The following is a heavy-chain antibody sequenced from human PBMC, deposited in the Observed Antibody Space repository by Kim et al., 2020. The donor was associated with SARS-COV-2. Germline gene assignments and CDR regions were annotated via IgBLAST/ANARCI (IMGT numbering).Heavy chain of an antibody. J-gene: IGHJ6*02. Sequence: ASVKVSCKTSGYPFSGFYIHWVRQAPGQGLEWMGWISPNNGATKYAEASQGRVTMTRDTSINTAYLELSRLKFDDTAIYFCARGSDYHGLDLWGRGTTITVSS. V-gene: IGHV1-2*02. CDR2: ISPNNGAT. CDR1: GYPFSGFY. CDR3: ARGSDYHGLDL.